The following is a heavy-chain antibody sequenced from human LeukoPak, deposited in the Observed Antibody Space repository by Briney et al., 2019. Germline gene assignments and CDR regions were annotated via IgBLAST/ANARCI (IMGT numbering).Heavy chain of an antibody. CDR1: GYTFTSYY. CDR2: INPSGGST. Sequence: GASVKVSCKASGYTFTSYYMHWVRQAPGQGLEWMGIINPSGGSTSYAQKFQGRVTMTRDMSTSTVYMELSSLRSEDTAVYYCARDGSPQYYYDSSGYYLYYYMDVWGKGTTVTVSS. D-gene: IGHD3-22*01. J-gene: IGHJ6*03. V-gene: IGHV1-46*01. CDR3: ARDGSPQYYYDSSGYYLYYYMDV.